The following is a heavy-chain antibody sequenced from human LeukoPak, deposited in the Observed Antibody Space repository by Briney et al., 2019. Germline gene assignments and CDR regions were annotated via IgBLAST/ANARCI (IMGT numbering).Heavy chain of an antibody. J-gene: IGHJ4*02. CDR2: INKDGSDK. CDR1: GFTFNMYW. V-gene: IGHV3-7*01. D-gene: IGHD4-23*01. Sequence: GGSLRLSCAASGFTFNMYWMTWVRQAPGKGLESVAYINKDGSDKYYVDSVKGRSTVSRDNAKNSLYLQMNSLRAEDTAVYYCARDAGYGGNSDYWGQGTLVTVSS. CDR3: ARDAGYGGNSDY.